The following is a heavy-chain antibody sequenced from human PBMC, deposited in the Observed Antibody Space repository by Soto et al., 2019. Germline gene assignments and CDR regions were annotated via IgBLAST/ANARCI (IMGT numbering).Heavy chain of an antibody. Sequence: ASVKVSCKASGYTLTSHAMHWVRQAPGQRLEWMGWINAGNGNTKYSQKFQGRVTITRDTSASTAYMELSSLRSEDTAVYYCATGLNGYLHYFDYWGQGTPVTV. CDR1: GYTLTSHA. J-gene: IGHJ4*02. D-gene: IGHD5-18*01. CDR3: ATGLNGYLHYFDY. CDR2: INAGNGNT. V-gene: IGHV1-3*01.